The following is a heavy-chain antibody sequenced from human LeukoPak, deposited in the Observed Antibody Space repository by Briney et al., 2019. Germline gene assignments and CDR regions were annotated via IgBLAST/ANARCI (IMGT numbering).Heavy chain of an antibody. J-gene: IGHJ4*02. CDR2: INPSSGDT. V-gene: IGHV1-2*06. CDR3: TRETGSYHGNDY. Sequence: ASVKVSCKASAYTFTDYYVHWVRQAPGQGLEWMGRINPSSGDTNYAQNFQGRVTMTRDTSISTAYMELSRLRSDDTAVYYCTRETGSYHGNDYWGQGTLVTVSS. CDR1: AYTFTDYY. D-gene: IGHD1-26*01.